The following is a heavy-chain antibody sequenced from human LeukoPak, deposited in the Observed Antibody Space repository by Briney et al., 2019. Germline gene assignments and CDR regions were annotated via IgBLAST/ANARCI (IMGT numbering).Heavy chain of an antibody. CDR1: AGSVSSSSFY. CDR2: IYYSGNT. CDR3: ARHEYDFWSAFDY. Sequence: SETLSLTCSVSAGSVSSSSFYWGWIRQPPGKGLEWIGSIYYSGNTYYNPSLKSRVTISVVTSKNQFSLRLSSVTAADTAVYYCARHEYDFWSAFDYWGQGTLVTVSS. D-gene: IGHD3-3*01. J-gene: IGHJ4*02. V-gene: IGHV4-39*01.